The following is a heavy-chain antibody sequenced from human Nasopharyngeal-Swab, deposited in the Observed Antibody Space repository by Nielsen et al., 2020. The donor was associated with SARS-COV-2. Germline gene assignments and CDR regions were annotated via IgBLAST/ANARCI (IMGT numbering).Heavy chain of an antibody. CDR2: TWADGTKD. J-gene: IGHJ3*02. CDR3: ARGKGHDYLDAFDM. V-gene: IGHV3-33*01. CDR1: GLALNTFG. D-gene: IGHD3-16*01. Sequence: GGSLRLSCATSGLALNTFGMHWVRQTPGKRLERVAVTWADGTKDYYADSVKGRFTISRDNAERALFLEMNSLRVEDTAIYYCARGKGHDYLDAFDMWGQGTRVTVSS.